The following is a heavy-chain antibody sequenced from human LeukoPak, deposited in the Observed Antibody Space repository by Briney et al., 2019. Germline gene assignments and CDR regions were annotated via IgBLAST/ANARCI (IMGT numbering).Heavy chain of an antibody. CDR3: ATEMATNANQYYYGMDV. CDR2: FDPEDGET. CDR1: GDTLTELS. D-gene: IGHD5-24*01. V-gene: IGHV1-24*01. Sequence: ASVKVSCMVSGDTLTELSMHWVRQAPGKGLEWMGGFDPEDGETIYAQKFQGRVTMTEDTSTDTAYMELSRLRSEDTAVYYCATEMATNANQYYYGMDVWGQGTTVTVSS. J-gene: IGHJ6*02.